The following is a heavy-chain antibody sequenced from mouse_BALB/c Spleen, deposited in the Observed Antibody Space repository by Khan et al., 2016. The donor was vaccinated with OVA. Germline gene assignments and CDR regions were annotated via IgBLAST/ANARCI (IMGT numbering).Heavy chain of an antibody. CDR3: ARKNYSGYAMDY. V-gene: IGHV3-2*02. J-gene: IGHJ4*01. CDR2: ISYSGST. Sequence: EVQLVESGPGLVKPSQSLSLTCTVTGYSITSGYAWNWIRQFPGNKLEWMGYISYSGSTSYNPSLRSRISITRDTSKNQFFLQLNSVTTEDTATYYCARKNYSGYAMDYWGQGTSVTGSS. CDR1: GYSITSGYA. D-gene: IGHD1-1*01.